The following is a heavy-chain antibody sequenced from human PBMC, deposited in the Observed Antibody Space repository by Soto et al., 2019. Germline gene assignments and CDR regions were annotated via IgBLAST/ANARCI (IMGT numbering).Heavy chain of an antibody. J-gene: IGHJ4*02. CDR3: ARGEDGYNWPPDY. CDR1: GGTFSSYA. Sequence: ASVKVSCKASGGTFSSYAISWVRQAPGQGLEWMGGIIPIFGTANYAQKFQGRVTITADESTSTAYMELSSLRSEDTAVYYCARGEDGYNWPPDYWGQGTLVTVSS. V-gene: IGHV1-69*13. D-gene: IGHD5-12*01. CDR2: IIPIFGTA.